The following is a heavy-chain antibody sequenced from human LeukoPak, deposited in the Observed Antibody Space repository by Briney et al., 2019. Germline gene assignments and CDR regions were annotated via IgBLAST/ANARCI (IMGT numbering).Heavy chain of an antibody. Sequence: ASVKVSCTASGYTFTSYFMHWVRQAPGQGLEWMGWMNPNSGNTGYAQKFQGRVTMTRNTSISTAYMELSSLRSEDTAVYYCARDTIAVAGDFDYWGQGTLVTVSS. CDR1: GYTFTSYF. J-gene: IGHJ4*02. V-gene: IGHV1-8*02. CDR3: ARDTIAVAGDFDY. D-gene: IGHD6-19*01. CDR2: MNPNSGNT.